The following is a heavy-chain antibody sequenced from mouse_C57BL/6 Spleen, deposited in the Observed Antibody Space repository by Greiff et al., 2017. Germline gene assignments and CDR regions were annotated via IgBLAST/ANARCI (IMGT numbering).Heavy chain of an antibody. CDR2: INPHNGGT. D-gene: IGHD1-1*01. V-gene: IGHV1-22*01. CDR1: GYTFTDYN. CDR3: AREKDYYGSSYEGWFAY. J-gene: IGHJ3*01. Sequence: EVQLQQSGPELVKPGASVKMSCKASGYTFTDYNMHWVKQSHGKSLEWIGYINPHNGGTSYNQKFKGKATLTVNKSSSTAYMELRSLTSEDSAVYYCAREKDYYGSSYEGWFAYWGQGTLVTVSA.